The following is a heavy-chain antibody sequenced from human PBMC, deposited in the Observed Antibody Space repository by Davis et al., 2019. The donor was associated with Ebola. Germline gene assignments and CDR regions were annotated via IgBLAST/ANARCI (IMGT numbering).Heavy chain of an antibody. D-gene: IGHD5-24*01. CDR2: INPNSGGT. J-gene: IGHJ4*02. V-gene: IGHV1-2*02. CDR3: ARESGGWLAPGDYFDY. Sequence: SVKVSCKASGYTFTGYYMHWVRQAPGQGLEWMGWINPNSGGTKYAQRFQGRVTMTRDTSISTTYMDLSRLRSDDTAVYYCARESGGWLAPGDYFDYWGQGTMVAVSS. CDR1: GYTFTGYY.